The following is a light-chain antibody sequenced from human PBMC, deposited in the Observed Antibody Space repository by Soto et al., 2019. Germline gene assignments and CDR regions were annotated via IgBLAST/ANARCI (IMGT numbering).Light chain of an antibody. V-gene: IGLV2-23*02. CDR3: CSYAGSSTYV. J-gene: IGLJ1*01. CDR1: SSDVGSYDL. CDR2: EVT. Sequence: QSVLTQPASVSGSPGQSITISCTGASSDVGSYDLVSWYQQHPGNAPKLIIYEVTKRPSGVSHRFSGSKSGTTASLTISGLQAEDEADYYCCSYAGSSTYVFGTGTKLTVL.